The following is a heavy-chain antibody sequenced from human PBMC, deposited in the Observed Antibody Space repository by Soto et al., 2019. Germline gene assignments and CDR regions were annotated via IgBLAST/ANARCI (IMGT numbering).Heavy chain of an antibody. Sequence: SETLSLTCTVSGGSLTKYYWSWIRKPAGKGLEWIGRVSPSGNVVSKASLRSRLTMSVDTSKNQVSLRLTSVTAADTAVYYCARDNNDFWSLYPLAFDYWGQGALVTVSS. CDR1: GGSLTKYY. CDR2: VSPSGNV. J-gene: IGHJ4*02. D-gene: IGHD3-3*01. V-gene: IGHV4-4*07. CDR3: ARDNNDFWSLYPLAFDY.